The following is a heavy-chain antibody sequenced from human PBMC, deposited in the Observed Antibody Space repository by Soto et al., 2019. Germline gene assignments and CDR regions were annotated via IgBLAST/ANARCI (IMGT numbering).Heavy chain of an antibody. CDR1: GFTFSSYA. D-gene: IGHD6-6*01. CDR3: AKDHSGVRQLVGWDWFDP. Sequence: LRLSCAASGFTFSSYAMSWVRQAPGKGLEWVSAISGSGGSTYYADSVKGRFTISRDNSKNTLYLQMNSLRAEDTAVYYCAKDHSGVRQLVGWDWFDPWGQGTLVTVSS. V-gene: IGHV3-23*01. CDR2: ISGSGGST. J-gene: IGHJ5*02.